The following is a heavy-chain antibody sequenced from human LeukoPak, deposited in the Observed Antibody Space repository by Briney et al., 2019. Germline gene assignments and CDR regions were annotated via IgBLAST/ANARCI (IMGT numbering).Heavy chain of an antibody. CDR2: ISSSGSTI. J-gene: IGHJ3*02. CDR3: AREEGRITIFGVVLHDAFDI. V-gene: IGHV3-11*04. CDR1: GFTFSDYY. D-gene: IGHD3-3*01. Sequence: GGSLRLSCAASGFTFSDYYMSWIRQAPGKGLEWVSYISSSGSTIYYADSVKGRFTISRDNAKNSLYLQMNSLRAEDTAVYYCAREEGRITIFGVVLHDAFDIWGQGTMVTVSS.